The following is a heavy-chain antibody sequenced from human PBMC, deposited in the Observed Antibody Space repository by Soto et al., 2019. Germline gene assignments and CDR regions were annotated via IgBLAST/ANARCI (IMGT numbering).Heavy chain of an antibody. D-gene: IGHD4-17*01. V-gene: IGHV3-23*01. Sequence: GPLLLSCAASGFTFSTYAMSWVRQAAGKGLEWVSAISGSGDSTYSADSVRGRFTISRDNSINTLYLQMNNLRNEDTAVYYCAHPRGYGVFDAYDIWGQGTMVTVS. CDR2: ISGSGDST. CDR1: GFTFSTYA. J-gene: IGHJ3*02. CDR3: AHPRGYGVFDAYDI.